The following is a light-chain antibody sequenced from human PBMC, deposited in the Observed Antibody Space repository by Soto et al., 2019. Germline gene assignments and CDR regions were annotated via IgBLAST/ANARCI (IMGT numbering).Light chain of an antibody. J-gene: IGKJ1*01. CDR1: QSVSSTY. Sequence: DSVLTQSHGTLSLSPGERATLSCMASQSVSSTYLIWYQQKPGQAPRLLIYGASSRATGVPDRFSGGGSGTDFTLTISRLEPEDFAVYYCQQYGSSGTFGQGTKVDIK. CDR2: GAS. CDR3: QQYGSSGT. V-gene: IGKV3-20*01.